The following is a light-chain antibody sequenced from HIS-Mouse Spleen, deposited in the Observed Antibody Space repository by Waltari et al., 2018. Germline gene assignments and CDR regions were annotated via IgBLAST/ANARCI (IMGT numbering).Light chain of an antibody. V-gene: IGLV1-47*01. J-gene: IGLJ3*02. Sequence: QSLLTQPPSASGTTGQRVTISCSGISCNIGCNYGYWYQQPPGTAPKLPIYRNNKRPSGVPDRFSGSKSGTSASLAISGLRSEDEADYYCAAWDDSLSGPVFGGGTKLTVL. CDR2: RNN. CDR1: SCNIGCNY. CDR3: AAWDDSLSGPV.